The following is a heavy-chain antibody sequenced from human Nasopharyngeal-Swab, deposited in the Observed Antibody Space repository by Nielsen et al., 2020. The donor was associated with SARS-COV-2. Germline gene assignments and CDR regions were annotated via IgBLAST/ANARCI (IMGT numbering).Heavy chain of an antibody. CDR2: IYYSGST. J-gene: IGHJ5*02. CDR3: AREPSMVRGPFDP. Sequence: SETPSLTCTVSGGSVSSGSYYWSWIRQPPGKGLEWIGYIYYSGSTNYNPSLKSRVTISVDTSKNQFSLKLSSVTAADTAVYYRAREPSMVRGPFDPWGQGTLVTVSS. CDR1: GGSVSSGSYY. D-gene: IGHD3-10*01. V-gene: IGHV4-61*01.